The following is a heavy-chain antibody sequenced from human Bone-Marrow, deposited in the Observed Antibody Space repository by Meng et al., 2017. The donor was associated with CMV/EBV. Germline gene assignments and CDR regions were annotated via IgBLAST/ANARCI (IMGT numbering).Heavy chain of an antibody. CDR2: ISGSGGST. V-gene: IGHV3-23*01. CDR3: AKDIRAAARLRAHIGNNGMDV. Sequence: GESLKISCAASGFTFSSYAMSWVRQAPGKGLEWVSAISGSGGSTYYADSVKGRFTISRDNSKNTLYLQMNSLRAEDTAVYYCAKDIRAAARLRAHIGNNGMDVWGQRTTVTVSS. CDR1: GFTFSSYA. J-gene: IGHJ6*02. D-gene: IGHD6-6*01.